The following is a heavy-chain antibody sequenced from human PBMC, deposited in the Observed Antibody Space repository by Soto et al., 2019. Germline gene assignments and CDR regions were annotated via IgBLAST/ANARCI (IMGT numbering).Heavy chain of an antibody. D-gene: IGHD3-10*01. V-gene: IGHV4-30-4*01. J-gene: IGHJ6*02. CDR1: GGSISSGDYS. CDR2: IFYSWNN. CDR3: ARGRVWIGELADYYYYYGMDV. Sequence: QVQLQESGPGLVKPSQTLSLTCTVSGGSISSGDYSWSWIRQPPGKGLQWIGYIFYSWNNYYHPSLDKRVTMSIDTPKNLFSLSLSSVTAADTAVYYCARGRVWIGELADYYYYYGMDVWGLGTTVTVSS.